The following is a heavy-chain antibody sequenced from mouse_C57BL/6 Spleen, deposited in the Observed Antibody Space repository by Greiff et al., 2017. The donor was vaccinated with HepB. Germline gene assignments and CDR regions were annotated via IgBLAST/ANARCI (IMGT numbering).Heavy chain of an antibody. CDR1: GYTFTSYW. Sequence: QVQLQQSGAELVMPGASVKLSCKASGYTFTSYWMHWVKQRPGQGLEWIGEIDPSDSYTNYNQKFKGKSTLTVDKSSSTAYMQLSSLTSEDSAVYYCALTTVVANYLDYWGQGTTLTVSS. J-gene: IGHJ2*01. CDR3: ALTTVVANYLDY. CDR2: IDPSDSYT. V-gene: IGHV1-69*01. D-gene: IGHD1-1*01.